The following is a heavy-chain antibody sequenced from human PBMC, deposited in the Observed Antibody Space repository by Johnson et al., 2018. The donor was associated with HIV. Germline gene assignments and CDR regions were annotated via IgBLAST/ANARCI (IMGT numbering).Heavy chain of an antibody. J-gene: IGHJ3*02. D-gene: IGHD3-10*01. CDR1: GFTFSSYG. CDR3: ASHYYGFPYDAFDI. Sequence: VQLVEFGGGVVQPGRSLRLSCAASGFTFSSYGMHWVRQAPGKGLEWVANIKQDGSEKYYVDSVKGRFTISRDNAKNSLYLQMNSLRAEDTAVYYCASHYYGFPYDAFDIWGQGTMVTVSS. CDR2: IKQDGSEK. V-gene: IGHV3-7*03.